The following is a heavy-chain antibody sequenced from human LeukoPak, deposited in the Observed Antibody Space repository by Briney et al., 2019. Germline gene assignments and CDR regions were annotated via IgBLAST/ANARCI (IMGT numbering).Heavy chain of an antibody. J-gene: IGHJ4*02. D-gene: IGHD5-12*01. CDR3: ARAKPERGYSGYDLFFDY. CDR2: IYSGGST. V-gene: IGHV3-66*01. CDR1: GFTFSDYY. Sequence: PGGSLRLSCAASGFTFSDYYMSWVRQAPGKGLEWVSVIYSGGSTYYADSVKGRFTISRDNSKNTLYLQMNSLRAEDTAVYYCARAKPERGYSGYDLFFDYWGQGTLVTVSS.